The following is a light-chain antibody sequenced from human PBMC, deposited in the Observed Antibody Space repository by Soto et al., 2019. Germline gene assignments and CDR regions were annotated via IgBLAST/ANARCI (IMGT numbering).Light chain of an antibody. CDR3: QQRSNWLT. V-gene: IGKV3D-11*01. Sequence: EIVLTQSPATLSLSPGERATLSCRASQGVSSYFSWYQQKPGQAPRLLIYDASNRATGIPARFSGSGPGTDFTLTSSSLEPEDFAVYSCQQRSNWLTFGGGTKVEIK. CDR2: DAS. CDR1: QGVSSY. J-gene: IGKJ4*01.